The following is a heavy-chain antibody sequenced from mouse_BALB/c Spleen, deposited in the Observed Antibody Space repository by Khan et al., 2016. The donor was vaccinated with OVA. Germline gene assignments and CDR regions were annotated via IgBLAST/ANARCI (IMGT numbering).Heavy chain of an antibody. V-gene: IGHV5-6*01. J-gene: IGHJ3*01. Sequence: EVELVESGGDLVKPGGSLKLSCAASGFTFSSYSMSWVRQTPDKRLEWVASISSGGDYTYYPDIVKGRFTISRDNAKNTLYLEMSSLKSEDTAMYYCESHLTGSFAYWGQGTLVTVSA. CDR1: GFTFSSYS. D-gene: IGHD4-1*01. CDR3: ESHLTGSFAY. CDR2: ISSGGDYT.